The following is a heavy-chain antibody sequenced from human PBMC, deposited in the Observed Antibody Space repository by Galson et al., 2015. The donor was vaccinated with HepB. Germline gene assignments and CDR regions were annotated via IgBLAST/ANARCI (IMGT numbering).Heavy chain of an antibody. J-gene: IGHJ3*02. CDR3: AKIGREDDYGDPARWAFDI. V-gene: IGHV3-23*01. Sequence: SLRLSCAASGFTFSSYAMSWVRQAPGKGLEWVSAISGSGGSTYYADSVKGRFTISRDNSKNTLYLQMNSLRAEDTAVYYCAKIGREDDYGDPARWAFDIWGQGTMVTVSS. CDR1: GFTFSSYA. CDR2: ISGSGGST. D-gene: IGHD4-17*01.